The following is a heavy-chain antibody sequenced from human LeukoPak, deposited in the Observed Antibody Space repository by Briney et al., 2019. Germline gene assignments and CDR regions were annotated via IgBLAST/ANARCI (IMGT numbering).Heavy chain of an antibody. J-gene: IGHJ4*02. CDR3: ARAHIDSSGWYVGY. D-gene: IGHD6-19*01. V-gene: IGHV1-69*04. CDR1: GGTFSSYA. CDR2: IIPILGIA. Sequence: GASVKVSCKASGGTFSSYAISWVRQAPRQGLEWMGRIIPILGIANYAQKFQGRVTITADKSTSTAYMELSSLRSEDTAVYYCARAHIDSSGWYVGYWGQGTLVTVSS.